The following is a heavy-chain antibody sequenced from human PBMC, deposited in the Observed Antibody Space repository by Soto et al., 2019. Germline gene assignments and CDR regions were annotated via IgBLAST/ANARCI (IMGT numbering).Heavy chain of an antibody. Sequence: QGQLQELGPGLVKPSQTLSLTCTVSGGSSISGDYYWSWIRQPPGKGLEWIGSIYYSGSTYYNPSLKSRVTISVDTSKNQFSLKLNSVIAADTAVYYCASRHSSPYFDYWGQGTLVTVSS. CDR1: GGSSISGDYY. CDR3: ASRHSSPYFDY. D-gene: IGHD6-13*01. J-gene: IGHJ4*02. V-gene: IGHV4-30-4*01. CDR2: IYYSGST.